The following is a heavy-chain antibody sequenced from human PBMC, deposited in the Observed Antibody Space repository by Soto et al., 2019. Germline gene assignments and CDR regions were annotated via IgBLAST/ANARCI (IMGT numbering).Heavy chain of an antibody. CDR3: MRTFSSGSPWIFDY. D-gene: IGHD3-10*01. J-gene: IGHJ4*02. CDR2: IYYSGST. V-gene: IGHV4-39*01. Sequence: PSETLSLTCTVSGGSISSSSFHWGWIRQPPGKGLEWIGSIYYSGSTYYSPSLKSRVIISVDTSKNEFSLKVSSVTAADTAVYYCMRTFSSGSPWIFDYWGQGTLVTVSS. CDR1: GGSISSSSFH.